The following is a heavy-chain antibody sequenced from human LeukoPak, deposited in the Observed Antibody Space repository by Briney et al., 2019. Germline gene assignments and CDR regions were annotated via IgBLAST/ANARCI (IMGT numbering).Heavy chain of an antibody. Sequence: GGSLRLSCAASGFTFSSYAMHWVRQAPGQRLEWMGWINAGNGNTKYSQKFQGRVTITRDTSASTAYMELSSLRSEDTAVYYCARISSSGWNYYYYYYGMDVWGQGTTVTVSS. V-gene: IGHV1-3*01. CDR1: GFTFSSYA. J-gene: IGHJ6*02. CDR3: ARISSSGWNYYYYYYGMDV. CDR2: INAGNGNT. D-gene: IGHD6-19*01.